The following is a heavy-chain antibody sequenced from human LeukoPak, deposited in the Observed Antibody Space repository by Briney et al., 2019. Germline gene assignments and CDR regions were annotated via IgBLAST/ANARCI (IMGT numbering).Heavy chain of an antibody. Sequence: GGSLRLSCAASGFTFSSYSMNWVRQAPGKGLEWVSSISTSSSYIYSADSVKGRFTISRDNAKNSLYLQMNSLRADDTAVYYCVRDTFSPDAFDIWGQGTMVTVSS. CDR2: ISTSSSYI. V-gene: IGHV3-21*01. D-gene: IGHD3-16*01. CDR1: GFTFSSYS. CDR3: VRDTFSPDAFDI. J-gene: IGHJ3*02.